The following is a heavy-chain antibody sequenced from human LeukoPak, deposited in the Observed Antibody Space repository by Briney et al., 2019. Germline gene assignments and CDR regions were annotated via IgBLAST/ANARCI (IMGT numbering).Heavy chain of an antibody. CDR3: ARDDDGGSEFDY. J-gene: IGHJ4*02. V-gene: IGHV1-2*02. Sequence: ASVKVSCKASGYTFTGFHIHWVRQTPGQGLEWMGWINPDSGVPKYAQRFQGRVTLTRDSSINTAYMELNRLKSDDTAVYYCARDDDGGSEFDYWGQGTLVTVSS. CDR2: INPDSGVP. CDR1: GYTFTGFH. D-gene: IGHD3-10*01.